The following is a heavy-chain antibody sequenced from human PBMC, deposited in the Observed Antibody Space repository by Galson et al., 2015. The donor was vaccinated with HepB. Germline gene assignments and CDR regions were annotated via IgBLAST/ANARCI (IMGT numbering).Heavy chain of an antibody. D-gene: IGHD6-19*01. CDR1: GFTFSRYA. V-gene: IGHV3-30-3*01. CDR3: ARDVSVAADWAPSY. Sequence: SLRLSCAASGFTFSRYAMHWVRQAPGKGLEWVAVISYDGSNKYYADSVKGRFTISRDNSKNTLYLQMNSLRAEDTAVYYCARDVSVAADWAPSYWGQGTLVTVSS. J-gene: IGHJ4*02. CDR2: ISYDGSNK.